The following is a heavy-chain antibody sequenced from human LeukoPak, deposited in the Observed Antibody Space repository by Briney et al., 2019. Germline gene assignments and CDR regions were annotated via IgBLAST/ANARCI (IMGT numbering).Heavy chain of an antibody. CDR1: GDSMSSFY. V-gene: IGHV4-4*07. CDR2: ILPSGTS. CDR3: ARESVIRGVSHFDC. Sequence: PSETLSLTCTVSGDSMSSFYWNWIRQPAGKGLEWIGRILPSGTSFSIPSLRSRLTVSLDTSKNQFSLRLNSVTAADTAVYYCARESVIRGVSHFDCWGQGTLVTVSA. D-gene: IGHD3-10*01. J-gene: IGHJ4*02.